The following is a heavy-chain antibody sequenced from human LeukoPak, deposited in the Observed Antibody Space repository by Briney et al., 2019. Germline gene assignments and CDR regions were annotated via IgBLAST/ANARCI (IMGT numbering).Heavy chain of an antibody. D-gene: IGHD5-18*01. J-gene: IGHJ4*02. CDR3: AKGHTSLAP. Sequence: RSGGSLRLSCAASGFTFSNAWMSWVRQAPGKGLEWVGRIKSKTDGGTTDYAAPVKGRFTISRDDSKNTLYLQMNSLRAEDTAVYYCAKGHTSLAPGGQGALVTVSS. CDR2: IKSKTDGGTT. V-gene: IGHV3-15*01. CDR1: GFTFSNAW.